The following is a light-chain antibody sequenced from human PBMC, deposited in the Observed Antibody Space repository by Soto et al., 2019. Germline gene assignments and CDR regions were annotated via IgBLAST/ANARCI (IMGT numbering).Light chain of an antibody. Sequence: DIVLTQSPATLSVSPGDTVTLSCRASESLFGFLAWYLQKPGQAPRLLMYGVSTRATGIPARFSGGGSATDFTLTISSLQSEDSAFYFCQSYNDWPFASGLGTRLEI. CDR3: QSYNDWPFA. CDR1: ESLFGF. CDR2: GVS. J-gene: IGKJ2*01. V-gene: IGKV3-15*01.